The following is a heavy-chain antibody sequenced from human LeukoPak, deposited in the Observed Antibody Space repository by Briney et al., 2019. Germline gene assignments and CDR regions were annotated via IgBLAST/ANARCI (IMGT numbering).Heavy chain of an antibody. Sequence: GGSLRLSCAASGFTLSAYGMHWVRQAPGKGLEWVAVISYDGSNKYYEDSVKGRFTISRDNAKNSLYLQMNSLRAEDTAVYYCARDSPAGESLPSYYYDSSGTDYWGQGTLVTVSS. J-gene: IGHJ4*02. CDR1: GFTLSAYG. V-gene: IGHV3-30*12. CDR3: ARDSPAGESLPSYYYDSSGTDY. D-gene: IGHD3-22*01. CDR2: ISYDGSNK.